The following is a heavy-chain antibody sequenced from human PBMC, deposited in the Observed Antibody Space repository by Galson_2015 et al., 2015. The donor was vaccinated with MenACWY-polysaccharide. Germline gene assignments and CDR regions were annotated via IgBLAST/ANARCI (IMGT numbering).Heavy chain of an antibody. CDR1: GFTFGDYA. V-gene: IGHV3-49*03. J-gene: IGHJ4*02. D-gene: IGHD6-6*01. Sequence: SLRLSCAASGFTFGDYAMAWFRQAPGKGLEWVGFIRSKADNGITAYAASVKGRFTISRDDSKSIAYLEMNSLKIEDAGVYYCTRDRPLDYWGQGTLATVSS. CDR2: IRSKADNGIT. CDR3: TRDRPLDY.